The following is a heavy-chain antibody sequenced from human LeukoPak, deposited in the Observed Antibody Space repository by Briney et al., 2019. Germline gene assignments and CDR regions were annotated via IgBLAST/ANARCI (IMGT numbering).Heavy chain of an antibody. J-gene: IGHJ2*01. CDR2: IRSKANSYAT. V-gene: IGHV3-73*01. CDR1: GFTFSGSA. CDR3: TRPPLDYYDSSGSYWYFDL. D-gene: IGHD3-22*01. Sequence: GGSLRLSCAASGFTFSGSAMHWVRQASGKGLEWVGRIRSKANSYATANAASVKGRFTISRDDSKNTAYLQMNSLKTEDTAVYYCTRPPLDYYDSSGSYWYFDLWGRGTLVTVSS.